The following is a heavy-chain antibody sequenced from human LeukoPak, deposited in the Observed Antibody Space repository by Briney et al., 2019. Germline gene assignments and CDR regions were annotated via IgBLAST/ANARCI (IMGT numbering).Heavy chain of an antibody. CDR1: GGTFSSYA. CDR2: IIPIFGTA. Sequence: SVKVSCKASGGTFSSYAISWVRQAPGQGLEWMGGIIPIFGTANYAQKFQGRVPITADESTSTAYMELSSLRSEDTAVYYCARARVVGATKQPFDYWGQGTLVTVSS. CDR3: ARARVVGATKQPFDY. D-gene: IGHD1-26*01. J-gene: IGHJ4*02. V-gene: IGHV1-69*13.